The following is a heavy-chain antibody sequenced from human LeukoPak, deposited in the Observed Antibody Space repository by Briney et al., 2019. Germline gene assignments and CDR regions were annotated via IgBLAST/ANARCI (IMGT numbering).Heavy chain of an antibody. CDR1: GGSISSYY. J-gene: IGHJ4*02. CDR3: ARDDYYDSS. D-gene: IGHD3-22*01. V-gene: IGHV4-59*01. CDR2: IYYSGST. Sequence: PSETLSLTCTVSGGSISSYYWSWIRQPPGKGLEWIGYIYYSGSTNYNPSLKSRVTISVDTSKNQSSLKLSSVTAADTAVYYCARDDYYDSSWGQGTLVTVSS.